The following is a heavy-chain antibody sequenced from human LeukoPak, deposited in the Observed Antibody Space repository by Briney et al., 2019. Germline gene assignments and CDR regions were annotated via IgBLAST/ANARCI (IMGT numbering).Heavy chain of an antibody. V-gene: IGHV3-64*01. D-gene: IGHD1-1*01. CDR1: GFTFSNYD. J-gene: IGHJ4*02. CDR3: ARGIPTTGMDIDY. CDR2: ITSNGGST. Sequence: GGSLRLSCAGSGFTFSNYDMHWVRQAPGKGLEYVSGITSNGGSTYYANSVRGRFTISRDNSKNTLYLQMGSLRTEDMAVYYCARGIPTTGMDIDYWGQGTQVTVSS.